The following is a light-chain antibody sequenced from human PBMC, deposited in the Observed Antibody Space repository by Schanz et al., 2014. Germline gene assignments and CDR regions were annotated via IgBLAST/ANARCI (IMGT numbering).Light chain of an antibody. Sequence: QSVLTQPASVSGSPGQSITISCTGTSSDVGGYNYVSWYQQHPGKAPKLMIYDVNSRPSGVSNRFSGSKSGNTASLTISGLQAEDEADYHCSSHTAITTAVVFGGGTKLTVL. J-gene: IGLJ2*01. CDR1: SSDVGGYNY. CDR3: SSHTAITTAVV. CDR2: DVN. V-gene: IGLV2-14*01.